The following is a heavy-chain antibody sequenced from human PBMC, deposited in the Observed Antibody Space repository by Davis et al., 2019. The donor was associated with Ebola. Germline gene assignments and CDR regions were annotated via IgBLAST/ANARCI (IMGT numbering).Heavy chain of an antibody. CDR3: ARGMGELALN. Sequence: ASVKVSCKASGYSFSSYGFSWVRQAPGQGLEWMGWINTNTGNPTYAQGFTGRFVFSLDTSVSTAYLQINNLRAEDTAIYYCARGMGELALNWGQGTLVTVSS. CDR1: GYSFSSYG. CDR2: INTNTGNP. J-gene: IGHJ4*02. D-gene: IGHD3-16*01. V-gene: IGHV7-4-1*02.